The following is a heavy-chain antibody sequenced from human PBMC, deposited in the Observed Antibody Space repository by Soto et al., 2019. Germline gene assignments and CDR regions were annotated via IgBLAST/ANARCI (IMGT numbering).Heavy chain of an antibody. CDR2: LIPIFGTT. Sequence: QVQLVQSGAEVMKPGSSVKVSCKASGGTFSNYAISWVRQAPGQGLEWVGGLIPIFGTTNFAQKFQGRVTITADESTTTAYMELSGLISEDTAVYYCARDGGRDGYFGNWLDPWGQGTLVTVSS. J-gene: IGHJ5*02. V-gene: IGHV1-69*12. D-gene: IGHD2-15*01. CDR3: ARDGGRDGYFGNWLDP. CDR1: GGTFSNYA.